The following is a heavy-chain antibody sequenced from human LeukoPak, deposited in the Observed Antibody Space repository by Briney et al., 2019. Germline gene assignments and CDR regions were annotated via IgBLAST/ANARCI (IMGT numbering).Heavy chain of an antibody. CDR2: ISYDGSNK. CDR3: AKPDSSSWYDFDY. CDR1: GFTFSSYG. Sequence: GGSLRLSCAASGFTFSSYGMHWVRQAPGKGLEWVAVISYDGSNKYYADSVKGRFTISRGNSKNTLYLQMNSLRAEDTAVYYCAKPDSSSWYDFDYWGQGTLVTVSS. J-gene: IGHJ4*02. V-gene: IGHV3-30*18. D-gene: IGHD6-13*01.